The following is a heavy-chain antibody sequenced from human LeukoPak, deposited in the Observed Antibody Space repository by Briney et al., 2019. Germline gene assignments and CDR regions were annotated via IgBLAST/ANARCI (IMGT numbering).Heavy chain of an antibody. J-gene: IGHJ5*02. CDR2: IIPIFGTA. CDR3: ATGNYDFWSGYSLALGGDWFDP. D-gene: IGHD3-3*01. CDR1: GGTFSSYA. Sequence: ASVKVSCKASGGTFSSYAISWVRQAPGQGLEWVGGIIPIFGTANYAQKFQGRVTITADESTSTACMELSSLRSEDTAVYSCATGNYDFWSGYSLALGGDWFDPWCQGTLVTVSS. V-gene: IGHV1-69*13.